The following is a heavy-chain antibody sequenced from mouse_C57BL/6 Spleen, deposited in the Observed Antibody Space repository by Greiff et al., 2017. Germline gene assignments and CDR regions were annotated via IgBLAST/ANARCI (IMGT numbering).Heavy chain of an antibody. D-gene: IGHD2-4*01. Sequence: VQGVESGPELVKPGASVKISCKASGYAFSSSWMNWVKQRPGKGLEWIGRIYPGDGDTNYNGKFKGKATLTADKSSSTAYMQLSSLTSEDSAVYFCARGDYDGPPWFAYWGQGTLVTVSA. V-gene: IGHV1-82*01. CDR2: IYPGDGDT. CDR3: ARGDYDGPPWFAY. J-gene: IGHJ3*01. CDR1: GYAFSSSW.